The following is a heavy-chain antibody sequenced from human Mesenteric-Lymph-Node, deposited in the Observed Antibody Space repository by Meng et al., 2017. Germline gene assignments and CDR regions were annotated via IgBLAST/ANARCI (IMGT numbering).Heavy chain of an antibody. CDR2: INPNSGGT. J-gene: IGHJ6*02. CDR1: GYTFTGYY. CDR3: AGRDDYGDYTENRLYYYYGMDV. Sequence: ASVKVSCKASGYTFTGYYMHWVRQAPGQGLEWMGWINPNSGGTNYAQKFQGRVTITADESTSTAYMELSSLRSEDTAVYYCAGRDDYGDYTENRLYYYYGMDVWGQGTTVTVSS. V-gene: IGHV1-2*02. D-gene: IGHD4-17*01.